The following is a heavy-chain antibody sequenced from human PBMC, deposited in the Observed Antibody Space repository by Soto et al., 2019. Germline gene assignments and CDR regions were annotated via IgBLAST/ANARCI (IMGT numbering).Heavy chain of an antibody. D-gene: IGHD3-22*01. CDR2: MNPNSGNT. V-gene: IGHV1-8*01. Sequence: QVQLVQSGAEVKKPGASVKVSCKASGYTFTSYDINWVRQATGQGLEWMGWMNPNSGNTGYAQKFQGRVTMTRNTSISTDYMELSSLRSEDTAVYYCARGSYYYDSSGYYYIDYWGQGTLVTVSS. J-gene: IGHJ4*02. CDR3: ARGSYYYDSSGYYYIDY. CDR1: GYTFTSYD.